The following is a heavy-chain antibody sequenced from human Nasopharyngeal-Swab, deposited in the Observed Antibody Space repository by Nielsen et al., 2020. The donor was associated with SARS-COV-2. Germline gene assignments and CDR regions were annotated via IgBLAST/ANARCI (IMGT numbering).Heavy chain of an antibody. CDR2: ISGSGGST. CDR3: ARDPSYDGSGLKV. Sequence: VREAPGKGLEWVSAISGSGGSTYYADSVKGRFTISRDNSKNTLYLQMNSLRAEDTAVYYCARDPSYDGSGLKVWGQGTMVTVSS. V-gene: IGHV3-23*01. D-gene: IGHD3-22*01. J-gene: IGHJ3*01.